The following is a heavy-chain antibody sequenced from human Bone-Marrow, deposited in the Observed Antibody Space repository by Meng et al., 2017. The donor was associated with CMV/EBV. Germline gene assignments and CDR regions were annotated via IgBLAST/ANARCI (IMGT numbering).Heavy chain of an antibody. CDR3: ARVIAAAGRTDYYYYGMDV. CDR1: GGSVSSGSYY. J-gene: IGHJ6*02. D-gene: IGHD6-13*01. V-gene: IGHV2-26*01. Sequence: ETLSLTCTVSGGSVSSGSYYWSWIRQPPGKALEWLAHIFSNDEKSYSTSLKSRLTISKDTSKSQVVLTMTNMDPVDTATYYCARVIAAAGRTDYYYYGMDVWGQGTTVTVSS. CDR2: IFSNDEK.